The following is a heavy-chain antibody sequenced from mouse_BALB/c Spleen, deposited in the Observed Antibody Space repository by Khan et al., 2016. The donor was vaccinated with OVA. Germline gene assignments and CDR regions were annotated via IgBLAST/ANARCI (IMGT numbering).Heavy chain of an antibody. D-gene: IGHD3-2*01. V-gene: IGHV2-3*01. CDR3: AKDTSGFWFAY. CDR1: GFSLTTYG. CDR2: IWGDGST. J-gene: IGHJ3*01. Sequence: VQLQESGPGLVAPSQSLSITCTVSGFSLTTYGISWVRQPPGKGLEWLGVIWGDGSTNYHSALRSRLSISKDNSKSQVILKLNRLQTDDTATYSGAKDTSGFWFAYWVQGTLVTVSA.